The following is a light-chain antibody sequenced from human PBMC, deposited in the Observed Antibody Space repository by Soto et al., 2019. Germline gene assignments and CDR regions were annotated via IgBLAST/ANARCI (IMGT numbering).Light chain of an antibody. CDR3: GSYTASSPPLSV. Sequence: QSVLTQPASVSGSPGQAITISCTGTSSDVGGYNYVSWYQQHPGKAPKLMIYDVSNRPSGVCNRFSGSKSGNTASLTISGLKVEDEADYYCGSYTASSPPLSVSGTGTKAPVL. V-gene: IGLV2-14*01. CDR2: DVS. J-gene: IGLJ1*01. CDR1: SSDVGGYNY.